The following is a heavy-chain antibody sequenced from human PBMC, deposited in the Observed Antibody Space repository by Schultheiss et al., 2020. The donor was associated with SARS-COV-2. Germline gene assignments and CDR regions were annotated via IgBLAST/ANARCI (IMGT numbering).Heavy chain of an antibody. D-gene: IGHD2-2*01. CDR2: IYYSGNT. CDR3: ARHVAFVFVVPGAMDH. J-gene: IGHJ4*02. V-gene: IGHV4-61*08. CDR1: GGSISSGGYY. Sequence: SETLSLTCTVSGGSISSGGYYWSWIRQHPGKGLEWIGYIYYSGNTNYNPSLKSRVTVSLDTSKSQFFLRLTSVTAADTAVYFCARHVAFVFVVPGAMDHWGPGILVTVSS.